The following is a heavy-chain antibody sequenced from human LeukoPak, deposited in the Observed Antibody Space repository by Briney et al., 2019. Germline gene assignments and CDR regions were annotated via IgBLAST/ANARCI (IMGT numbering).Heavy chain of an antibody. CDR2: ITGGGSGI. Sequence: GASLRLSCAASGFTLSNYAMSGVGQAPRRGLEWGSAITGGGSGIYYADSMKSRFTISRDNSKNTLYLQINSLRAEDTAVYYGAKWGDYDVLTGYYVSDYWGQGTLVTVSS. CDR1: GFTLSNYA. CDR3: AKWGDYDVLTGYYVSDY. J-gene: IGHJ4*02. V-gene: IGHV3-23*01. D-gene: IGHD3-9*01.